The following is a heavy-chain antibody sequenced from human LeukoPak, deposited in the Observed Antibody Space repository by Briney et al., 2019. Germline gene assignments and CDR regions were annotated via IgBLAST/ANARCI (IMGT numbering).Heavy chain of an antibody. J-gene: IGHJ4*02. Sequence: PSETLSLTCTVSGGSISSYYWSWIRQPPGKGLEWIGYIYYSGSTNYNPSLKSRVTISVDTSKNQFSLKLSSVAAADTAVYYCARGVYIAAAQYAYWGQGTLVTVSS. CDR3: ARGVYIAAAQYAY. CDR2: IYYSGST. CDR1: GGSISSYY. D-gene: IGHD6-13*01. V-gene: IGHV4-59*01.